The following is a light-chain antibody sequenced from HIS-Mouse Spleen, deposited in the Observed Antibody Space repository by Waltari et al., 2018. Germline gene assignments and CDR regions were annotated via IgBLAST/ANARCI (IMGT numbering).Light chain of an antibody. V-gene: IGLV2-23*01. J-gene: IGLJ2*01. Sequence: QSALTQPASVSGSPGQSITISCTGTSSDVGSYNLVSWYQQHQGKAPQLMIYEGSKRPSGVSNRFSGSKSGNTASLTISGLQAEDEADYYCCSYAGSSTLVFGGGTKLTVL. CDR1: SSDVGSYNL. CDR2: EGS. CDR3: CSYAGSSTLV.